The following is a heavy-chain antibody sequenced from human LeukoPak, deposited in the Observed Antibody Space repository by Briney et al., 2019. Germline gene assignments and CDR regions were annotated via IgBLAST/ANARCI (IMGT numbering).Heavy chain of an antibody. CDR3: AKASGSSSSRPLDY. V-gene: IGHV3-23*01. D-gene: IGHD6-13*01. CDR2: ISANGGST. Sequence: GGSLRLSCAASEFIFSSFAMSWVRQAPGKGLEWVSAISANGGSTYDADSVKGRFTISRDNSKNMLFLQMTSLTAEDTAVYYCAKASGSSSSRPLDYWGPGTLVTVSS. CDR1: EFIFSSFA. J-gene: IGHJ4*02.